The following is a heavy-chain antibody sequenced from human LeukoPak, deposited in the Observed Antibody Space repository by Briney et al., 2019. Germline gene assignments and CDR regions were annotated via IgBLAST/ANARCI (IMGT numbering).Heavy chain of an antibody. J-gene: IGHJ4*02. CDR2: IYYSGST. CDR1: GGSISSGGYY. Sequence: SETLSLTCTVSGGSISSGGYYWSWIRQHPGKGLEWIGYIYYSGSTNYNPSLKSRVTISVDTSKNQFSLKLSSVTAADTAVYYCARGTPEHFDYWGQGTLVTVSS. CDR3: ARGTPEHFDY. V-gene: IGHV4-31*03.